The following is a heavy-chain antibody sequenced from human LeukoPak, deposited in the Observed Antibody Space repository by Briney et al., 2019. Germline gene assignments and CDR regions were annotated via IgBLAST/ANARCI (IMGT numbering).Heavy chain of an antibody. Sequence: PSETLSLTCAVYGGSFGGYYWSWIRQPPGKGLEWIGEIDHSGSTNYNPSLKSRVTISVDTSKNQFSLKLSSVTAADTTVYYCARGIRGPIAARPGQAFDIWGQGTMVTVSS. CDR1: GGSFGGYY. V-gene: IGHV4-34*01. CDR3: ARGIRGPIAARPGQAFDI. J-gene: IGHJ3*02. CDR2: IDHSGST. D-gene: IGHD6-6*01.